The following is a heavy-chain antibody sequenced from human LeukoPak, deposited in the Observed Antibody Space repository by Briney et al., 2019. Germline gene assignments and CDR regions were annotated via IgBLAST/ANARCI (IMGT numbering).Heavy chain of an antibody. J-gene: IGHJ3*02. CDR1: GFTFSSYT. Sequence: GGSLRLSCAASGFTFSSYTMNWVRQAPGKGLEWVSSISSSSSYIYYADSVKGRFTISRDNAKNSLYLQMNSLKAEDTAVYYCARDTYDILTGYYKWAFDIWGQGTMVTVSS. CDR3: ARDTYDILTGYYKWAFDI. D-gene: IGHD3-9*01. CDR2: ISSSSSYI. V-gene: IGHV3-21*06.